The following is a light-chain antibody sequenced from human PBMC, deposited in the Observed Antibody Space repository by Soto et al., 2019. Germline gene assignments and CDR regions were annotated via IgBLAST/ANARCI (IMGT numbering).Light chain of an antibody. CDR3: LQFVRSPT. Sequence: IVLSLCLGSLTLSPGERATLSCRASQSVSSSYLAWYQQKPGQAPRLLIYGASSRATDIPDRFSGSGSGTDFTLTSSKLEPEDIPVYNCLQFVRSPTFGG. CDR2: GAS. CDR1: QSVSSSY. V-gene: IGKV3-20*01. J-gene: IGKJ4*01.